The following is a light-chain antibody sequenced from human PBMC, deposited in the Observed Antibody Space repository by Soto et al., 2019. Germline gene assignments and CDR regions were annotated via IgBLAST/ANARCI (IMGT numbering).Light chain of an antibody. Sequence: EIVLTQSPGTLSLSPGERATLSCRASQTVSNNYLAWYQQQPGRAPRLLIYGASSRATGIPDRFSGSVSGTVFPLTITRLEAEDFAVYYCQQYGSSPGTFGRGTKLEIK. CDR1: QTVSNNY. V-gene: IGKV3-20*01. CDR3: QQYGSSPGT. CDR2: GAS. J-gene: IGKJ2*01.